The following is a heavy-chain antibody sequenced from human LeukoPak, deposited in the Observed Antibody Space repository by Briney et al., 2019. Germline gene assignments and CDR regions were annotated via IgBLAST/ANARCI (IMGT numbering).Heavy chain of an antibody. CDR2: ISSSGSTI. CDR3: ARDWYDNSDAFDI. V-gene: IGHV3-48*03. J-gene: IGHJ3*02. D-gene: IGHD3-9*01. Sequence: GGSLRLSRAASGFTFSSYEMNWVRQAPGKGLEWVSYISSSGSTIYDADSVKGRFTISRDNAKNSLYLQMNSLRAEDTAVYYCARDWYDNSDAFDIWGQGTMVTVSS. CDR1: GFTFSSYE.